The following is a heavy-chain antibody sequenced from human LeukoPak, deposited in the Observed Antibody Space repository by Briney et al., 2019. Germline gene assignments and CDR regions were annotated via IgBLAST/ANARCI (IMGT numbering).Heavy chain of an antibody. CDR1: GGSITSYY. CDR2: IYSSGST. Sequence: PSETLSLTCAVSGGSITSYYWSWIRQPPGKGLEWIGNIYSSGSTSYNPSLNSRLTTSLDTSKNQFSLKLTSVTAADTAVYYCAGRQAAAGTFYFWGQGSLVTVSS. J-gene: IGHJ4*02. D-gene: IGHD6-13*01. V-gene: IGHV4-59*08. CDR3: AGRQAAAGTFYF.